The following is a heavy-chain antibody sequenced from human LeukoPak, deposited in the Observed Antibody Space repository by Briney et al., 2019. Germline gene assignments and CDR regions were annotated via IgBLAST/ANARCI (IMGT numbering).Heavy chain of an antibody. CDR3: ARDLRAYSYYYYYMDV. V-gene: IGHV1-69*06. J-gene: IGHJ6*03. Sequence: SVKVSCKASGGTFSSYAISWVRQAPGQGLEWMGGIIPIFGTANYAQKFQGRVTITADKSTSTAYMELSSLRSEDTAVYYCARDLRAYSYYYYYMDVWGKGTTVTVSS. D-gene: IGHD4-11*01. CDR1: GGTFSSYA. CDR2: IIPIFGTA.